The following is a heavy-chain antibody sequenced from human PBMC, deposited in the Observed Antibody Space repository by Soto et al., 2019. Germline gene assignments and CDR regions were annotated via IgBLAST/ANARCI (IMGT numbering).Heavy chain of an antibody. J-gene: IGHJ6*02. V-gene: IGHV1-46*01. CDR2: INPSGGST. Sequence: QVQLVQSGAEVKKPGASVKVSCKASGYTFTSYYMHWVRKAPGQGLEWMGIINPSGGSTSYAQKFQGRVTMTRDTSTSTVYMELSSLRSEDTAVYYCARGGGPGLHDFRYYYYGMDVWGQGTTVTVSS. CDR1: GYTFTSYY. CDR3: ARGGGPGLHDFRYYYYGMDV. D-gene: IGHD4-4*01.